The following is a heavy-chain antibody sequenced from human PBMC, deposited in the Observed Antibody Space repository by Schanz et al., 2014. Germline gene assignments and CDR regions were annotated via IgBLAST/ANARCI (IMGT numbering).Heavy chain of an antibody. D-gene: IGHD3-10*01. CDR2: ISGSGGST. CDR1: GLIFSNYA. Sequence: EVQLVESGGGLVQPGGSLKLSCAASGLIFSNYAMTWVRQAPGKGLEWVSAISGSGGSTYYADSVKGRFTISRDNSKNTLYLQMNSLRAEDTAVYYCARPALWFGDNCFDPWGQGTLVTVSS. CDR3: ARPALWFGDNCFDP. V-gene: IGHV3-23*04. J-gene: IGHJ5*02.